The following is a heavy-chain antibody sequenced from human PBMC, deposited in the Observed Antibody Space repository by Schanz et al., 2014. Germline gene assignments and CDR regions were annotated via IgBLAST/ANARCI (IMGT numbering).Heavy chain of an antibody. D-gene: IGHD6-6*01. CDR1: GYTLSAYS. CDR3: GRGFSRSYIDF. J-gene: IGHJ4*02. Sequence: QVQVVQSGAEVKKPGASVKVSCKASGYTLSAYSLHWVRQAPGQGLEWMGIVNPSVRGTHFAREFQGRVTVTSDTSTSTVYLELSSLRSDDTAVYYCGRGFSRSYIDFWGQGTLITVSS. CDR2: VNPSVRGT. V-gene: IGHV1-46*03.